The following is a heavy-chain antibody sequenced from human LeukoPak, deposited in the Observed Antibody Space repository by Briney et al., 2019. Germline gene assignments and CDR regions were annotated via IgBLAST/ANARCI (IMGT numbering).Heavy chain of an antibody. J-gene: IGHJ4*02. CDR1: GFTFSSYA. CDR2: IYGGGST. V-gene: IGHV3-53*01. CDR3: ARSDGIATAGPFDY. D-gene: IGHD6-13*01. Sequence: GGSLRLSCAASGFTFSSYAMSWVRQAPGKGLGWVSVIYGGGSTYYADSVKGRFTISRDNSKNTLYLQMNTLRAEDTAVYYCARSDGIATAGPFDYWGQGTLVTVS.